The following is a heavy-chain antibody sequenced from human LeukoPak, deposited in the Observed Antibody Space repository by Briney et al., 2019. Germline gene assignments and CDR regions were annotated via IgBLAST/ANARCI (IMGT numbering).Heavy chain of an antibody. CDR1: GYTFTSYD. J-gene: IGHJ6*03. Sequence: ASVKVSCKASGYTFTSYDINWVRQATGQGLEWMGWMNPNSGNTGYAQKFQGRVTMTRSTSISTAYMELSSLRSEDTAVYYCARGQQCGALCYLYYYYYYMDVWGKGTTVTVSS. V-gene: IGHV1-8*01. D-gene: IGHD2-8*01. CDR2: MNPNSGNT. CDR3: ARGQQCGALCYLYYYYYYMDV.